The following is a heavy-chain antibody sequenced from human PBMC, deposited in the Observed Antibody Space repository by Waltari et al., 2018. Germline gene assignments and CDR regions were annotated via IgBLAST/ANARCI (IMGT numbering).Heavy chain of an antibody. Sequence: QVHLVESGGGVGQPGMSLSLSCTASGFTFINYAMHWVRQAPGKGLEWLTGISSDGGTKYYADSVRGRFTVSRDKSTNTLHLQMTNLTPEDAAVYYCARDRQGASASSPEITHWGQGTLVTVSS. V-gene: IGHV3-30-3*01. CDR1: GFTFINYA. D-gene: IGHD3-10*01. CDR3: ARDRQGASASSPEITH. J-gene: IGHJ4*02. CDR2: ISSDGGTK.